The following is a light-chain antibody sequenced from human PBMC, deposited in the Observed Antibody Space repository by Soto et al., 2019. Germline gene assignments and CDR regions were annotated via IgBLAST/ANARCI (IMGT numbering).Light chain of an antibody. CDR2: DVY. Sequence: EILLTQFPATLSLSPGQRPTLSGRASQSVSSYLAWYQQKPGQAPRLLIYDVYTRATGITARFSGSGSGTDFTLTITSLEPEDFAVYSCQQSSDWPITFGQGTRLDIK. CDR3: QQSSDWPIT. V-gene: IGKV3-11*01. J-gene: IGKJ5*01. CDR1: QSVSSY.